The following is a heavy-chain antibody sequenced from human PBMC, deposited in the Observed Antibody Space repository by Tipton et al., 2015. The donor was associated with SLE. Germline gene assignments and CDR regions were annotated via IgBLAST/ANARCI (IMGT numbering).Heavy chain of an antibody. J-gene: IGHJ4*02. CDR3: AKGGGAAATFVY. CDR2: LYYSGET. CDR1: GGSISGHY. Sequence: TLSLTCTVSGGSISGHYWSWIRQPPGKGLEWIGYLYYSGETNYNPSLNSRVTLSVDTSKNQFSLKLDSVTAADTAVYYCAKGGGAAATFVYWGQGTLVTVSS. D-gene: IGHD6-13*01. V-gene: IGHV4-59*11.